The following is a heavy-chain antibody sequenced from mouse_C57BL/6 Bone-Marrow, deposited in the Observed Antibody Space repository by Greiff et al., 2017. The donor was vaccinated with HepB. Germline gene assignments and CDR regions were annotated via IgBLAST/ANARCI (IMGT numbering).Heavy chain of an antibody. Sequence: EVQVVESGGGLVKPGGSLKLSCAASGFTFGSYAMSWVRQTPEKRLEWVATISDGGSYTYYPDNVKGRFTISRDNAKNNLYLQMSHLKSEDTAMYYCARDTYYGSSYWYFDVWGTGTTVTVSS. CDR3: ARDTYYGSSYWYFDV. V-gene: IGHV5-4*01. CDR1: GFTFGSYA. CDR2: ISDGGSYT. J-gene: IGHJ1*03. D-gene: IGHD1-1*01.